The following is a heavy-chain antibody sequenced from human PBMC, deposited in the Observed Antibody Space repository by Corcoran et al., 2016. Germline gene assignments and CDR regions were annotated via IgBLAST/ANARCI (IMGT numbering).Heavy chain of an antibody. D-gene: IGHD3-3*01. CDR2: ISSSSSTI. V-gene: IGHV3-48*04. J-gene: IGHJ4*02. CDR3: AREGQRSYYDFWSGHTGFDY. Sequence: EVQLVESGGGVVQPGGSLRLSCAASGFTFSSYSMNWVRQAPGKGLEWVSYISSSSSTIYYADSVKGRFTISRDNAKNSLYLQMNSLRAEDMAVDYCAREGQRSYYDFWSGHTGFDYWGQGTLVTVSS. CDR1: GFTFSSYS.